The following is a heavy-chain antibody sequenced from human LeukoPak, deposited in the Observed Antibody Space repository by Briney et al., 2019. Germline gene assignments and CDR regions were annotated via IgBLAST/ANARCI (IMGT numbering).Heavy chain of an antibody. Sequence: ASVKVSCKASGGTFSSYAISWVRQAPGQGLEWMGGIIPIFGTANYAQKFQGRVTITTDESTSTAYMELSSLRSEDTAVYYCAAYCSSTSCRQIDAFDIWGQGTMVTVSS. CDR2: IIPIFGTA. V-gene: IGHV1-69*05. D-gene: IGHD2-2*01. CDR1: GGTFSSYA. J-gene: IGHJ3*02. CDR3: AAYCSSTSCRQIDAFDI.